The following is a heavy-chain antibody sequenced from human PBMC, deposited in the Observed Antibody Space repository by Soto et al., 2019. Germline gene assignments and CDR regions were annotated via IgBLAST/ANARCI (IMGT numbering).Heavy chain of an antibody. CDR2: INHSGST. Sequence: QVQLQQWGAGLLKPSETLSLTCAVYGGSFSGYYWSWIRQPPGKGLEWIGEINHSGSTNYNPSLKRRVTISVDTSKNQFSLKLSSVTAADTAVYYCARGRKDWYYGSGADDYWGQGTLVTVSS. J-gene: IGHJ4*02. D-gene: IGHD3-10*01. V-gene: IGHV4-34*01. CDR1: GGSFSGYY. CDR3: ARGRKDWYYGSGADDY.